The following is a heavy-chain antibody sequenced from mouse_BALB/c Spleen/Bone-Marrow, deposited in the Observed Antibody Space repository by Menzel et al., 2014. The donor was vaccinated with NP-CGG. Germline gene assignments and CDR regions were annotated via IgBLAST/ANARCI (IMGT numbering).Heavy chain of an antibody. CDR1: GFSFNSYG. Sequence: VQLKQSGGGLVKSGGSLKLSCAASGFSFNSYGMSWVRQTPEKRLEWVATISGGGSYTFYPDSVKGRFTISRDNAKNNLYLQLSSLRSEDTALYYCARHAYYDQTEVSFVYWGQGTLVTVS. D-gene: IGHD2-4*01. CDR2: ISGGGSYT. CDR3: ARHAYYDQTEVSFVY. V-gene: IGHV5-9-2*01. J-gene: IGHJ3*01.